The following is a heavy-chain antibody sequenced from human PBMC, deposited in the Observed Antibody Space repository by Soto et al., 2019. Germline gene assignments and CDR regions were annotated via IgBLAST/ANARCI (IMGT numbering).Heavy chain of an antibody. CDR3: AKDGNPIPYLTGYYRLGWFDP. CDR2: ISGSGGST. V-gene: IGHV3-23*01. D-gene: IGHD3-9*01. CDR1: GFTFSSYA. J-gene: IGHJ5*02. Sequence: LRLSCAASGFTFSSYAMSWVRQAPGKGLEWVSAISGSGGSTYYADSVKGRFTIARDNSKNTLYLQMNSLRAEDTAVYYCAKDGNPIPYLTGYYRLGWFDPWGQGTLVTVSS.